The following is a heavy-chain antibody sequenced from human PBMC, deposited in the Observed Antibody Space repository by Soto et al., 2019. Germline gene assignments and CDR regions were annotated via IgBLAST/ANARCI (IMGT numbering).Heavy chain of an antibody. CDR3: ARHSGFIHGDNGIREVRSVSAFLLTRSSDL. J-gene: IGHJ2*01. Sequence: RQPPGKGLEWIGSIYYSGSTYYNPSLKSRVTISVDTSKNQFSLKLSSVTAADTAVYYCARHSGFIHGDNGIREVRSVSAFLLTRSSDL. V-gene: IGHV4-39*01. D-gene: IGHD1-20*01. CDR2: IYYSGST.